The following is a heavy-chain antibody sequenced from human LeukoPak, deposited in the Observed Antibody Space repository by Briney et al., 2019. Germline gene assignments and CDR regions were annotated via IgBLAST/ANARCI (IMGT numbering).Heavy chain of an antibody. CDR3: ASGIVATREDAFDI. CDR1: GFTFSSYA. D-gene: IGHD5-12*01. V-gene: IGHV3-23*01. J-gene: IGHJ3*02. CDR2: ISGSGGST. Sequence: GGSLRLSCAASGFTFSSYAMSCVRQAPGKGLEWVSAISGSGGSTYYADSVKGRFTISGDNSKNTLYLHMNSLRDEDTAVYYCASGIVATREDAFDIWGQGTMVTVSS.